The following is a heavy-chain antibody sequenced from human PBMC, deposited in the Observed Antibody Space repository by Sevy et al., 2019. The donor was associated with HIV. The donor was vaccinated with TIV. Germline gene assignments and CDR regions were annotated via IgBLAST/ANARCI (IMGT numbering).Heavy chain of an antibody. V-gene: IGHV3-30*04. CDR3: VRETGGSGSAGYFGD. D-gene: IGHD2-15*01. J-gene: IGHJ4*02. Sequence: GGSLRLSCAASGFTFSNYVMHWVRQAPGKELEWVALISLHGTNKDYRDSVKGRFTISRDDAKNTVYVEMTSLTVEDTDLYYCVRETGGSGSAGYFGDWGQGTLVTVSS. CDR1: GFTFSNYV. CDR2: ISLHGTNK.